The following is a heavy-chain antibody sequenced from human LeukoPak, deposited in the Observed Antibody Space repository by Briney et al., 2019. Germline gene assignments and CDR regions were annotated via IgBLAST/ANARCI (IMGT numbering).Heavy chain of an antibody. CDR2: INPSGGST. D-gene: IGHD2-15*01. CDR3: ARESPLLHDAFDI. J-gene: IGHJ3*02. CDR1: GYTFTSYY. Sequence: GASVKVSCKASGYTFTSYYMHWVRQAPGQGLEWMGIINPSGGSTSYAQKFQGRVTMTRDTSTSTVYMEPSSLRSEDTAVYYCARESPLLHDAFDIWGQGTMVTVSS. V-gene: IGHV1-46*01.